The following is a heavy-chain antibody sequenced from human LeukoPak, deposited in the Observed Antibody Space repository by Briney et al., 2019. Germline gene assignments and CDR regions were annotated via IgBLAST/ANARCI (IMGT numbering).Heavy chain of an antibody. CDR1: GYTFTSYG. D-gene: IGHD1-20*01. CDR3: ARDPLTGTPYYYYMDV. Sequence: GASVTVSCKASGYTFTSYGISWVRQAPGQGLEWMGWISAYNGNTNYAQKLQGRVTMTTDTSTSTAYMELRSLRSDDTAVYYCARDPLTGTPYYYYMDVWGKGTTVTVSS. CDR2: ISAYNGNT. V-gene: IGHV1-18*01. J-gene: IGHJ6*03.